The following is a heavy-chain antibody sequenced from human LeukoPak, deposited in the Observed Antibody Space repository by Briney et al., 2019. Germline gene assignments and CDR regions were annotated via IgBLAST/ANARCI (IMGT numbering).Heavy chain of an antibody. Sequence: PGRSLRLSCQASGFTLSDIGMHWVRQAPGKGLEWVAIIWFDDSKEYYAESVKGRFTISRDDSTNTVYLQMNSLRDEDTAVYYCARDWKTTSFLHWGQGTLVTVSS. D-gene: IGHD4-17*01. CDR1: GFTLSDIG. CDR2: IWFDDSKE. CDR3: ARDWKTTSFLH. J-gene: IGHJ4*02. V-gene: IGHV3-33*01.